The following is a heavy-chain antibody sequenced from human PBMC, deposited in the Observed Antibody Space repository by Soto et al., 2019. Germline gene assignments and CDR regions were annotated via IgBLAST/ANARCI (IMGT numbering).Heavy chain of an antibody. D-gene: IGHD3-16*01. J-gene: IGHJ5*02. CDR1: GYTITELS. Sequence: GAAVKVSWKVSGYTITELSMHWVRQAPGKGHEWMGGFDPEDGETIYAQKFQGRVTMTEDTSTDTAYMELSSLRSEDTAVYYCATDTFVWSDPLDQGILVTVSS. CDR3: ATDTFVWSDP. CDR2: FDPEDGET. V-gene: IGHV1-24*01.